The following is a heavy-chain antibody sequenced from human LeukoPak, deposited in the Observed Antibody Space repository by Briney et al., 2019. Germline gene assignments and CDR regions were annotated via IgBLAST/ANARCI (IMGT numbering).Heavy chain of an antibody. CDR3: ARESLYCSSTSCYKANPDY. Sequence: GGSLRLSCAASGFTFSSYSMNWVRQAPGKGLEWASSISSSSSYIYYADSVKGRFTISRDNAKNSLYLQMNSLRAEDTAVYYCARESLYCSSTSCYKANPDYWGQGTLVTVSS. J-gene: IGHJ4*02. D-gene: IGHD2-2*01. V-gene: IGHV3-21*01. CDR1: GFTFSSYS. CDR2: ISSSSSYI.